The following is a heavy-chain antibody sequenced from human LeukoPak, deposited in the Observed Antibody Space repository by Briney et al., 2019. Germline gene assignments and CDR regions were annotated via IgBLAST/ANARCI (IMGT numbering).Heavy chain of an antibody. CDR2: IYPGDSGT. D-gene: IGHD5-24*01. CDR3: ARGLAQRWLQLGDDAFDI. J-gene: IGHJ3*02. V-gene: IGHV5-51*01. Sequence: GESLKISCKGSGYSFTSYWIGWVRQMPGKGLEWMGIIYPGDSGTRYSPSFQGQVTISADKSISTAYLQWSSLKASDTAMYYCARGLAQRWLQLGDDAFDIWGQGTMVTVSS. CDR1: GYSFTSYW.